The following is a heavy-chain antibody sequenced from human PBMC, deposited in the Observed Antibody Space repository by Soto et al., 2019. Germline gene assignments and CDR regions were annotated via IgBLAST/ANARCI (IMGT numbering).Heavy chain of an antibody. V-gene: IGHV3-73*01. CDR2: IRSKTNNYAT. CDR3: KRHEGGQVEHAFYNYSMDV. D-gene: IGHD2-15*01. J-gene: IGHJ6*03. Sequence: EVQLVESGGGLVQPGGSLKLACLASGFPLSDSAIHWVRKASGKGLEWVGRIRSKTNNYATTYGAPVRGRFTLSRDDSPNTVYLPLPNLETDYGTVYYCKRHEGGQVEHAFYNYSMDVWGKGTTV. CDR1: GFPLSDSA.